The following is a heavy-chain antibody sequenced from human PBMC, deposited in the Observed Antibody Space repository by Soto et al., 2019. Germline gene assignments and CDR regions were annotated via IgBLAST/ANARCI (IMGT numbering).Heavy chain of an antibody. D-gene: IGHD4-17*01. CDR1: GYTFTSHD. V-gene: IGHV1-8*01. Sequence: QVQLVQSGAEVKKPGASVKVSCKASGYTFTSHDINWVRQATGQGLEWMGWMNPNSGNTGYAQKFRGRVTMTRNTSISTAYMELSSLRSEDTAVYYCARWDYGDYARFDYCGQRTLVTVSS. J-gene: IGHJ4*02. CDR3: ARWDYGDYARFDY. CDR2: MNPNSGNT.